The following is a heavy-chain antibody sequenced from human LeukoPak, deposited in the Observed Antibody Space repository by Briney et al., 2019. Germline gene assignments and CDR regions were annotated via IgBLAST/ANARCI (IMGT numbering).Heavy chain of an antibody. CDR1: GGSISSYY. CDR2: INHSGST. J-gene: IGHJ6*03. V-gene: IGHV4-34*01. Sequence: SETLSLTCTVSGGSISSYYWSWIRQPPGKGLEWIGEINHSGSTNYNPSLKSRVTISVDTSKNQFSLKLSSVTAADTAVYYCARERVVPGYYYYYMDVWGKGTTVTVSS. D-gene: IGHD2-2*01. CDR3: ARERVVPGYYYYYMDV.